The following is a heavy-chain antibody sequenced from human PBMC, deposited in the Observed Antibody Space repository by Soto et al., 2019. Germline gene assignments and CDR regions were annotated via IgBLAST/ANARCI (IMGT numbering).Heavy chain of an antibody. D-gene: IGHD3-9*01. Sequence: GGSVRVSCAASGFTFSSYTMNWVIKAPGKGLEWVAFITSGSDYIYYADSVKGRFTISRDDANNSLFLQMSSLRAEDTAVYYCTREHVVTIFRRGQRGSFDNWSQGTLVTVSS. CDR2: ITSGSDYI. V-gene: IGHV3-21*01. CDR1: GFTFSSYT. J-gene: IGHJ4*02. CDR3: TREHVVTIFRRGQRGSFDN.